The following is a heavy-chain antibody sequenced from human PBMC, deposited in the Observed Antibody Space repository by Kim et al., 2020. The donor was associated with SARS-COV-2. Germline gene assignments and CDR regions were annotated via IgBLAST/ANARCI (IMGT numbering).Heavy chain of an antibody. Sequence: GGSLRLSCAASGFTFSSYAMSWVRQAPGKGLEWVSAISGSGGSTYYADSVKGRFTISRDNSKNTLYLQMNSLRAEDTAVYYCAKGMEAVVPAAIHWFDPWGQGTLVTVSS. CDR1: GFTFSSYA. D-gene: IGHD2-2*01. CDR3: AKGMEAVVPAAIHWFDP. V-gene: IGHV3-23*01. J-gene: IGHJ5*02. CDR2: ISGSGGST.